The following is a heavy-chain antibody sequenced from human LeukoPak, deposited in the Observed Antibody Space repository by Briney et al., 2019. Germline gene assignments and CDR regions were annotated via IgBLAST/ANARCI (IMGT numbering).Heavy chain of an antibody. J-gene: IGHJ3*02. CDR3: ARPGTASGNDAFDI. Sequence: SETLSLTCAVYGGSFSGYYWSWIRQPPGKGLEWIGEINHSGSTYYNPSLKSRVTISVDTSKNQFSLKLSSVTAADTAVYYCARPGTASGNDAFDIWGQGTMVTVSS. D-gene: IGHD4-23*01. CDR1: GGSFSGYY. CDR2: INHSGST. V-gene: IGHV4-34*01.